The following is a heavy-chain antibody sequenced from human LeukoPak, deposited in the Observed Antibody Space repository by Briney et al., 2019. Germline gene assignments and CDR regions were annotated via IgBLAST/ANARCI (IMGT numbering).Heavy chain of an antibody. CDR1: GYTFTSYG. V-gene: IGHV1-18*01. CDR3: ARVPYSSVVSNWFDP. D-gene: IGHD6-19*01. CDR2: ISAYNGNT. J-gene: IGHJ5*02. Sequence: ASVKVSCKASGYTFTSYGISWVRQAPGQGLEWMGWISAYNGNTNYAQKLQGRVTMTTDTSTSTAYMELRSLRSDDTAVYYCARVPYSSVVSNWFDPWGQGTLVTVSS.